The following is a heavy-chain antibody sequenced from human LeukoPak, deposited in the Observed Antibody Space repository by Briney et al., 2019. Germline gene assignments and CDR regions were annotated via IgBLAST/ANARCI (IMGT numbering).Heavy chain of an antibody. J-gene: IGHJ6*02. CDR3: ARGLSYYGSGSYSPRMGYYYYGMDV. CDR2: INSDGSST. V-gene: IGHV3-74*01. CDR1: GFTFSNYW. D-gene: IGHD3-10*01. Sequence: GGSLRLSCAASGFTFSNYWMHWVRNAPGRGLVWVSRINSDGSSTSYADSVKGRFTISRDNAKNTLYLQMNSLRAEDTAVYYCARGLSYYGSGSYSPRMGYYYYGMDVWGQGTTVTVSS.